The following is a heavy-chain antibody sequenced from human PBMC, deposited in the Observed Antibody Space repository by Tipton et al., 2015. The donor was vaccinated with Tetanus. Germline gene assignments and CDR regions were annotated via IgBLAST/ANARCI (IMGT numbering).Heavy chain of an antibody. V-gene: IGHV3-21*04. CDR1: GFSFSNYV. Sequence: SLRLSCAVSGFSFSNYVMNWVRQAPGKGPEWLSSISRRNTYINYADSVKGRFTISRDNAQSSLFLQMNSLRVEDTAVYYCAGPALRSTYGLDTWGQATIVAVSA. CDR3: AGPALRSTYGLDT. CDR2: ISRRNTYI. J-gene: IGHJ3*02.